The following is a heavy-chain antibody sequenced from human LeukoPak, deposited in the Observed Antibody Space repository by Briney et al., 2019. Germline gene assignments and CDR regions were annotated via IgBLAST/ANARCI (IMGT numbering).Heavy chain of an antibody. CDR1: GGSISSGDYY. CDR2: IYYSGST. CDR3: ARGSSSWPYYFDY. D-gene: IGHD6-13*01. V-gene: IGHV4-30-4*01. Sequence: PSETLSLTCTVSGGSISSGDYYWSWIRQPPGKGLGWIGYIYYSGSTYYNPSLKSRVTISVDTSKNQFSLKLSSVTAADTAVYYCARGSSSWPYYFDYWGQGTLVTVSS. J-gene: IGHJ4*02.